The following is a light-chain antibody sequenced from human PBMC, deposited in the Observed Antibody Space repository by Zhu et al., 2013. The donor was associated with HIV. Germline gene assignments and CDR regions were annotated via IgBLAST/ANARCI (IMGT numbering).Light chain of an antibody. Sequence: DIQMTQSPSSLSASVGDRVTITCRASQGISNALAWYQQKPGKVPELLIYSTSNLHNGVPSRFSGSGSGTDFTLTINNLQPEDFATYYCQQSYNTPVTFGQGTRLDIK. J-gene: IGKJ5*01. CDR1: QGISNA. CDR3: QQSYNTPVT. V-gene: IGKV1-39*01. CDR2: STS.